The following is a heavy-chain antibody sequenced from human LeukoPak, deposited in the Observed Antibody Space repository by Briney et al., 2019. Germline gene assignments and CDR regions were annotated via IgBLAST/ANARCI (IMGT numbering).Heavy chain of an antibody. V-gene: IGHV3-7*01. CDR1: GFSFTNFW. D-gene: IGHD3-16*01. Sequence: GGSLRLSCAVSGFSFTNFWMSWVRQAPGRGLEWVANIHPEGNEKYHVEYVKGRFTISRDNTKNLLFLKMNGLRVEDTAVYYCAMGDAFSGDHWGQGTLVTVSS. CDR2: IHPEGNEK. CDR3: AMGDAFSGDH. J-gene: IGHJ4*02.